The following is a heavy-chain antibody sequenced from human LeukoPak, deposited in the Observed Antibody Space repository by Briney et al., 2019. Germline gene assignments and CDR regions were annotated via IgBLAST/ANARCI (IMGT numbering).Heavy chain of an antibody. V-gene: IGHV1-2*02. Sequence: GASVKVSCKASGCTFIEHYMHWLRQAPGQGLEWMGWINPNSGGTNFAQKFQGRVAMTRDTSISTAYMELGSLRSDDTAVYYCARSRWQLVPYFDSWGQGTLVTVSS. CDR1: GCTFIEHY. CDR2: INPNSGGT. D-gene: IGHD6-6*01. J-gene: IGHJ4*02. CDR3: ARSRWQLVPYFDS.